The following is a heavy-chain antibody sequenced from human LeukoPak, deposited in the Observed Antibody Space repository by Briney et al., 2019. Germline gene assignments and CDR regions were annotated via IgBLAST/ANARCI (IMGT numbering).Heavy chain of an antibody. CDR2: ISGSGGST. CDR3: AKETGKQLWSFDY. Sequence: GGSLRLSCAASGFIFSSYAMSWVRQAPGTGLEWVSAISGSGGSTYYADSVKGRFTISRDTSKNTLYLQMNTLSAEDTAIYYCAKETGKQLWSFDYWGQGTLVTVSS. V-gene: IGHV3-23*01. CDR1: GFIFSSYA. D-gene: IGHD3-10*01. J-gene: IGHJ4*02.